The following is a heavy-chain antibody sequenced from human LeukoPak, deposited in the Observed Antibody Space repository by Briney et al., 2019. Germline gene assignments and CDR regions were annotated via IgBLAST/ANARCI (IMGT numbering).Heavy chain of an antibody. CDR2: ISYDESDK. CDR3: AKGVVAATNAAYYGMDV. Sequence: GGSLRLSCAASGFTFSNYGMHWVRQAPGKGLEWVAVISYDESDKYYADSVKGRFTISRDNSKHTLYLQMNSLRPEDTAVYYCAKGVVAATNAAYYGMDVWGQGTTVTVSS. V-gene: IGHV3-30*18. D-gene: IGHD2-15*01. J-gene: IGHJ6*02. CDR1: GFTFSNYG.